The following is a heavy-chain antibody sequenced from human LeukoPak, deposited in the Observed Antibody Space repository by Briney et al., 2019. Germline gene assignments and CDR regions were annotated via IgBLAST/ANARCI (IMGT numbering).Heavy chain of an antibody. Sequence: ASVKVSCKASGYTFTGYYMHWVRQAPGQGLEWMGWINPNSGGTNYAQKFQGWVTMTRDTSISTAYMELSRLRSDDTAVYYCARDRGSYGRPVTSGFDYWGQGTLVTVSS. CDR2: INPNSGGT. J-gene: IGHJ4*02. D-gene: IGHD5-18*01. CDR3: ARDRGSYGRPVTSGFDY. CDR1: GYTFTGYY. V-gene: IGHV1-2*04.